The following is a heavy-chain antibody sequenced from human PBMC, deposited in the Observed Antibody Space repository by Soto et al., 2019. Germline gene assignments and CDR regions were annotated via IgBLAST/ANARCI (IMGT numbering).Heavy chain of an antibody. V-gene: IGHV3-21*01. J-gene: IGHJ3*02. Sequence: EVQLVESGGGLVKPGGSMRLSCAASGFTFSSYSMNWVRQAPGKGLEWVSSISSSSSYIYYADSVKGRFTISRDNAKNSLYLQMNSLRAEDTAVYYCARDRAPTYYDILTGYPDAFDIWGQVTMVTVSS. D-gene: IGHD3-9*01. CDR1: GFTFSSYS. CDR3: ARDRAPTYYDILTGYPDAFDI. CDR2: ISSSSSYI.